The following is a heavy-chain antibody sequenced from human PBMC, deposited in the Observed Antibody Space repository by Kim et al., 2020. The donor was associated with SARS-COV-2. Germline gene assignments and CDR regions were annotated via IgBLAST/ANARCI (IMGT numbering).Heavy chain of an antibody. J-gene: IGHJ6*02. D-gene: IGHD3-22*01. CDR2: I. CDR3: ASSGFYYYGMDV. V-gene: IGHV3-9*01. Sequence: IGNADCGKSRFTIYRDKAKNSTYLQMNSLRAEDTALYYCASSGFYYYGMDVWGQGTTVTVSS.